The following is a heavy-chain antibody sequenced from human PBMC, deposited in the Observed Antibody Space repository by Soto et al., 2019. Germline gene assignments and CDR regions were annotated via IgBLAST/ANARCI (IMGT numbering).Heavy chain of an antibody. V-gene: IGHV1-2*02. J-gene: IGHJ4*02. CDR3: ARNDYGGNSYFDY. CDR2: INPNSGGT. Sequence: EASVKVSCKASGYTFTGYYMHWVRQAPGQGLEWMGWINPNSGGTNYAQKFQGRVTMTRDTSISTAYMELSRLRSDDTAVYYCARNDYGGNSYFDYWGQGTLVTVSS. CDR1: GYTFTGYY. D-gene: IGHD4-17*01.